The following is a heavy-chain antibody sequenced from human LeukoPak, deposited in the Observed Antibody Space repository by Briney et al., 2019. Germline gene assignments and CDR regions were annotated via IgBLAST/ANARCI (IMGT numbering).Heavy chain of an antibody. D-gene: IGHD3-22*01. CDR1: GYTFTGYY. J-gene: IGHJ4*02. CDR3: ARGPSDSSGSYWSRPYYFDY. Sequence: ASVKVSCKPSGYTFTGYYIHWVRQAPGQRLEWMRWMNPNSGNADYAQKFQGRVTITRSTSISTAYMELSSLRSEDTAVYYCARGPSDSSGSYWSRPYYFDYWGQGTLVTVSS. V-gene: IGHV1-8*03. CDR2: MNPNSGNA.